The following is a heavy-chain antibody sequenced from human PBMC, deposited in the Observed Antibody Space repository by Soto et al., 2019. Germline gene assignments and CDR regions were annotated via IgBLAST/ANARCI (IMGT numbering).Heavy chain of an antibody. CDR3: ARNSSGWSFDS. CDR1: GDSINNNYY. CDR2: IYNSVST. D-gene: IGHD6-19*01. V-gene: IGHV4-38-2*01. J-gene: IGHJ4*02. Sequence: SETLSLTCAVSGDSINNNYYWGWIRKPPGKGLEWIASIYNSVSTHYNPSLRSRVTISIDTSKNQFSLKMSSVTAADTAVYYCARNSSGWSFDSWGQGTRVTVSS.